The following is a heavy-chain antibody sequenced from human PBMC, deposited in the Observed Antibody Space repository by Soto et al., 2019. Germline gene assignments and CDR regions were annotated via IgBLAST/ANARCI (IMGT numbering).Heavy chain of an antibody. CDR1: GFTFSSYG. J-gene: IGHJ6*02. CDR3: ARDRASIAAAGTDNYYYGMDV. V-gene: IGHV3-33*01. D-gene: IGHD6-13*01. Sequence: GGSLRLSCAASGFTFSSYGMHWVRQAPGKGLEWVAVIWYDGSNKYYADSVKGRFTISRDNSKNTLYLQMNSLRAEDTAVYYCARDRASIAAAGTDNYYYGMDVWGQGTTVTVSS. CDR2: IWYDGSNK.